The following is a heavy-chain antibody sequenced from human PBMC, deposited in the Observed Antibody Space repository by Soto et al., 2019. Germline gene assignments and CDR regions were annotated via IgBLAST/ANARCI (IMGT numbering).Heavy chain of an antibody. CDR1: GFTFSSYS. CDR2: ISSSSSYI. Sequence: GGSLRLSCAASGFTFSSYSMNWVRQAPGEGLEWVSSISSSSSYIYYADSVKGRFTISRDNAKNSLYLQMNSLRAEDTAVYYCARDSSSSGGFDPWGQGTLVTVSS. CDR3: ARDSSSSGGFDP. D-gene: IGHD6-6*01. J-gene: IGHJ5*02. V-gene: IGHV3-21*01.